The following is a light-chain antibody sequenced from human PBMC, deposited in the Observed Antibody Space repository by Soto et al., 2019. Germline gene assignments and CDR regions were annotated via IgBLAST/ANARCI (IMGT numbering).Light chain of an antibody. CDR1: QDINNY. CDR3: QKYSRAPWT. J-gene: IGKJ1*01. V-gene: IGKV1-27*01. CDR2: AAS. Sequence: DIQMTQSPSSLSASVGDRVTITCRASQDINNYLAWYQQKPGKVPKLLIYAASTLESGVPSRFSGSGSGADFALNISSLQPEDVATYYCQKYSRAPWTFGQGTKVEIK.